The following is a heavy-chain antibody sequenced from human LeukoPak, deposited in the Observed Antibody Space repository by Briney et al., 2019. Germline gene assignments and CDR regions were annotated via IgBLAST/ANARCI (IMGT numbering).Heavy chain of an antibody. CDR2: ISSSSSYI. V-gene: IGHV3-21*01. Sequence: GGSLRLSCAASGFTFSSYSMNWVRQAPGKGLEWVSSISSSSSYIYYADSVKGRFTISRDNAKNSLYLQTNSLRAEDTAVYYCARDLGIAAAGTDYWGQGTLVTVSS. CDR1: GFTFSSYS. CDR3: ARDLGIAAAGTDY. D-gene: IGHD6-13*01. J-gene: IGHJ4*02.